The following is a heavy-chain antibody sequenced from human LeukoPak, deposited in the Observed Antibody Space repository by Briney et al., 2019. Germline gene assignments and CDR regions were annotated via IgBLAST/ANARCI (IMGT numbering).Heavy chain of an antibody. J-gene: IGHJ4*02. V-gene: IGHV1-69*05. Sequence: ASVKVSCKASGGTFSSYAISWVRQAPGQGLEWMGRIIPISGTANYAQKFQGRVTITTDESTSTAYMELSSLRSEDTAVYYCARDRLAAAGTVFDYWGQGTLVTVSS. CDR1: GGTFSSYA. D-gene: IGHD6-13*01. CDR2: IIPISGTA. CDR3: ARDRLAAAGTVFDY.